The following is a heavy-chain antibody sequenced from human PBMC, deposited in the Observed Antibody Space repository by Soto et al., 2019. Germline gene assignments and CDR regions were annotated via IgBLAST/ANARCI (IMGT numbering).Heavy chain of an antibody. CDR1: GGSISSYY. D-gene: IGHD6-13*01. Sequence: PSETLSLTCTFSGGSISSYYWSLIRQPPGKGLEWIGYIYYSGSTNYNPSLKSRVTISVDTSKNQFSLKLSSVTAADTAVYYCARHGSGYSSRDYWGQGTLVTVSS. V-gene: IGHV4-59*08. J-gene: IGHJ4*02. CDR2: IYYSGST. CDR3: ARHGSGYSSRDY.